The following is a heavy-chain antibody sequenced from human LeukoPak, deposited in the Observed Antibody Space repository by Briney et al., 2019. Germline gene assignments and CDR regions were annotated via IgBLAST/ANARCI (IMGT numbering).Heavy chain of an antibody. V-gene: IGHV4-34*01. D-gene: IGHD3-10*01. Sequence: SETLSLTCAVYGGSFSGYYWSWIRQPPGKGLEWIGEINHRRSTNYNPSLKSRVTMSVDTSKNQFSLKLSSVTAADTAVYYCARQGGRYYGSGSYLDAFDIWGQGTMVTVSS. CDR3: ARQGGRYYGSGSYLDAFDI. CDR1: GGSFSGYY. J-gene: IGHJ3*02. CDR2: INHRRST.